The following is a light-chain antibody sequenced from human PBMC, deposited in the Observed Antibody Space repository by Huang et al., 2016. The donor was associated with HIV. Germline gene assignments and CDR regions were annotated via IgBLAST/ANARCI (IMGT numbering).Light chain of an antibody. Sequence: DIQMTQYPSSLSASIGDRITISRRASQDIDAYLAWYQHKPGKVPNLLIYAASTLQSGVPSRFSGSGSGTNFTLTIGSLQPEDVGSYYCQKYNDVPRTFGHGTKVEIK. CDR3: QKYNDVPRT. V-gene: IGKV1-27*01. CDR1: QDIDAY. J-gene: IGKJ1*01. CDR2: AAS.